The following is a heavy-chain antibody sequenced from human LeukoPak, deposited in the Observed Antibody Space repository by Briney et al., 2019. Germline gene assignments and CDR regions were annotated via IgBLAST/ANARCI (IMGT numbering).Heavy chain of an antibody. CDR2: IWYDGSNK. CDR3: ARGRFFGITGTTKYYFDY. CDR1: GFTFSSYG. V-gene: IGHV3-33*01. Sequence: PGRSLRLSCAASGFTFSSYGMHWVRQAPGKGLEWVAVIWYDGSNKYYADSVKGRFTISRDNSKNTLYLQMNSLRAEDTAVYYCARGRFFGITGTTKYYFDYWGQGTLVTVSS. D-gene: IGHD1-7*01. J-gene: IGHJ4*02.